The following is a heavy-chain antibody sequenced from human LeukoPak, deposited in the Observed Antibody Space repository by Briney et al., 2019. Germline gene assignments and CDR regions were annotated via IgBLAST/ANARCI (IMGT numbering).Heavy chain of an antibody. CDR1: GGSISGYY. CDR2: IYYSGTP. J-gene: IGHJ4*02. Sequence: SETLSLTCTVSGGSISGYYWGWIRQPPGKGLEWIGSIYYSGTPYYNPSLETRLTISVDTSKSHFSLKLSSVTAADTAVYYCARRGEAAAATNFDYWGQGTLVTVFS. D-gene: IGHD6-13*01. V-gene: IGHV4-39*02. CDR3: ARRGEAAAATNFDY.